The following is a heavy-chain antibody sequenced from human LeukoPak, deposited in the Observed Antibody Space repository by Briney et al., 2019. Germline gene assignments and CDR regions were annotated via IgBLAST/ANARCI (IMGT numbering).Heavy chain of an antibody. Sequence: SETLSLTCTVSGGSISSSSYYWGWIRQPPGKGLEWIGSIYYSGSTYYNPSLKSRVTISVDTSKNQFSLKLSSVTAADTAMYYCASHITGTTVWFDPWGQGTLVTVSS. CDR1: GGSISSSSYY. CDR3: ASHITGTTVWFDP. V-gene: IGHV4-39*01. J-gene: IGHJ5*02. D-gene: IGHD1-7*01. CDR2: IYYSGST.